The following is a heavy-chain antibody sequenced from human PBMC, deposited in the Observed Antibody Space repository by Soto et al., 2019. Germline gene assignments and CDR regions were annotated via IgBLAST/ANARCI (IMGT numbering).Heavy chain of an antibody. CDR3: AKGHSYGSGEDY. D-gene: IGHD3-10*01. J-gene: IGHJ4*02. V-gene: IGHV3-23*01. Sequence: EVQLLESGGGLVQPGGSLRLSCAASGFTFSSYAMSWVRQAPGKGLEWVSAISGSGGSTYYADSVKGRFTISRDNSKNTLYRQMNSLRAEDTAVYYCAKGHSYGSGEDYWGQGTLVTVSS. CDR1: GFTFSSYA. CDR2: ISGSGGST.